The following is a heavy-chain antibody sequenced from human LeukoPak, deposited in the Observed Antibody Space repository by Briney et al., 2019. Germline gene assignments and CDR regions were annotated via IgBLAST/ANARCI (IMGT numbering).Heavy chain of an antibody. Sequence: ETLSLTCTVSGGSISSYYWSWIRQPPGKGLEWIGYIYSSGSTDYNPSLKSRVTISVDTSKSQVSLKLSSVTAADTAIYYCARDPSTFYFDYWGQGALVTVSS. CDR1: GGSISSYY. D-gene: IGHD3-16*01. CDR3: ARDPSTFYFDY. V-gene: IGHV4-59*01. J-gene: IGHJ4*02. CDR2: IYSSGST.